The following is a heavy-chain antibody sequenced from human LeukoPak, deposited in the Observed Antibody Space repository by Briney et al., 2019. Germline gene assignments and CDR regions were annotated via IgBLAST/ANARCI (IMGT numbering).Heavy chain of an antibody. D-gene: IGHD1-26*01. CDR3: ASPTVGAGTYYFDY. CDR1: GGSISSMSYY. Sequence: SETLSLTCTVSGGSISSMSYYWAWIRQSPDKGLDWIASIYYSGGTYYNPSLKSRVTISVDKSKNQFSLKLSSVTAADTAVYYCASPTVGAGTYYFDYWGQGTLVTVSS. V-gene: IGHV4-39*07. CDR2: IYYSGGT. J-gene: IGHJ4*02.